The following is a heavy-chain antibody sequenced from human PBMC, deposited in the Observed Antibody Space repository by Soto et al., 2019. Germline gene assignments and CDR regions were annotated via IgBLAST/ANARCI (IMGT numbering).Heavy chain of an antibody. CDR1: GGTFSSYA. CDR2: IIPIFGTA. CDR3: ARDRQQLADAFDI. D-gene: IGHD6-13*01. Sequence: ASVKVSCKASGGTFSSYAISWVRQAPGQGLEWMGGIIPIFGTANYAQKFQGRVTITADESTSTAYMELSSLRSEDTAVYYCARDRQQLADAFDIWGQGTRVTVSS. J-gene: IGHJ3*02. V-gene: IGHV1-69*13.